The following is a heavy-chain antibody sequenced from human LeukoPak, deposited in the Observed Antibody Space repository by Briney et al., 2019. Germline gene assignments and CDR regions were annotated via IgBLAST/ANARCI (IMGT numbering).Heavy chain of an antibody. D-gene: IGHD2-2*01. CDR1: GGSINSYY. CDR2: ISYSGST. J-gene: IGHJ4*02. Sequence: SETLSLTCTVSGGSINSYYWSWIRQPPGKGLEWIGYISYSGSTNYNPSLKSRVTISVDTSKNQFSLRLSSVTAADTAVYYCARDLGYQLLFQFDYWGQGTLVTVSS. V-gene: IGHV4-59*01. CDR3: ARDLGYQLLFQFDY.